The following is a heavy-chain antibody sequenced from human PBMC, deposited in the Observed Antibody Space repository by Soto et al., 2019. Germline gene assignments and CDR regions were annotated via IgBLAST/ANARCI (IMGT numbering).Heavy chain of an antibody. D-gene: IGHD6-19*01. J-gene: IGHJ4*02. CDR2: IWYDGSNK. CDR1: GFTFSSYG. CDR3: ARDGGTVAGTGAYFDY. V-gene: IGHV3-33*01. Sequence: GGSLRLSCAASGFTFSSYGMHWVRQAPGKGLEWVAVIWYDGSNKYYADSVKGRFTISRDNSKNTLYLQMNSLRAEDTAVYYCARDGGTVAGTGAYFDYWGQGTLVTVSS.